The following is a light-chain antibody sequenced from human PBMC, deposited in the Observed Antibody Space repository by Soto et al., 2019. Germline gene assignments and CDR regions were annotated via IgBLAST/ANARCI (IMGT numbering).Light chain of an antibody. V-gene: IGKV3-20*01. CDR3: QQYNNWWT. Sequence: EIVLTQFPGTLSLSPGERATLSCRASQSVGSNYLAWYQQRPGQPPNLLIFGASHRAPDIPDRFSGSGSGTDFTLTISSLQSEDFAVYYCQQYNNWWTFGQGTKVDIK. J-gene: IGKJ1*01. CDR2: GAS. CDR1: QSVGSNY.